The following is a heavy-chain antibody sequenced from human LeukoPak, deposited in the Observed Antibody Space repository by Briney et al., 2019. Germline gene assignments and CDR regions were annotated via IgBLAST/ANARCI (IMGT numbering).Heavy chain of an antibody. CDR3: ARGPYWYFDL. J-gene: IGHJ2*01. V-gene: IGHV4-34*01. CDR2: INHSGST. CDR1: GGSFSGYY. Sequence: ETLSLTCAVYGGSFSGYYWSWIRQPPGKGLEWIGEINHSGSTNYNPSLKSRVTISVDTSKNQFSLKLSSVTAADTAVYYCARGPYWYFDLWGRGTLVTVSS.